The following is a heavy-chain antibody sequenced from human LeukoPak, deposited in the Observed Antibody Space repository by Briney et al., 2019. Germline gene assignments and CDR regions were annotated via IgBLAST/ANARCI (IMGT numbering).Heavy chain of an antibody. D-gene: IGHD3-22*01. J-gene: IGHJ4*02. V-gene: IGHV3-30*02. CDR2: IRYDGSNK. Sequence: GGSLRLSCAASGFTFSSYGMHWVRQAPGKGLEWVAFIRYDGSNKYYADSVKGRFTISRDNSKNTLYLQMNSLRAEDTAVYYCARDYYDSSGYPMMYYFDYWGQGTLVTVSS. CDR1: GFTFSSYG. CDR3: ARDYYDSSGYPMMYYFDY.